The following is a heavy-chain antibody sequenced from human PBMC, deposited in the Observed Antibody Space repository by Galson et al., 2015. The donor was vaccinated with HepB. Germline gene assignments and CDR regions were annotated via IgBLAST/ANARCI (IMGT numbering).Heavy chain of an antibody. V-gene: IGHV3-30*04. J-gene: IGHJ6*02. CDR1: GFTFSSYA. CDR3: ARARVAVAVIYGMDV. Sequence: LRLSCAASGFTFSSYAMHWVRQAPGKGLEWVAVISYDGSNKYYADSVKGRFTISRDNSKNTLYLQMNSLRAEDTAVYYCARARVAVAVIYGMDVWGQGTTVTVSS. D-gene: IGHD6-19*01. CDR2: ISYDGSNK.